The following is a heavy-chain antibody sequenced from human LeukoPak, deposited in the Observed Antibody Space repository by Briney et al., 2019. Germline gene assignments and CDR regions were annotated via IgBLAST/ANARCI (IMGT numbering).Heavy chain of an antibody. D-gene: IGHD2-2*01. J-gene: IGHJ6*03. Sequence: PSGTLSLTCAVYGGSFSDYYWSWIRQPPGKGLEWIGEINHSGSTNYNPSLKSRVTISVDTSKNQFSLKLSSVTAADTALYYCARQDIVVVPAANAWYYYMDVWGKGTTVTISS. CDR1: GGSFSDYY. V-gene: IGHV4-34*01. CDR2: INHSGST. CDR3: ARQDIVVVPAANAWYYYMDV.